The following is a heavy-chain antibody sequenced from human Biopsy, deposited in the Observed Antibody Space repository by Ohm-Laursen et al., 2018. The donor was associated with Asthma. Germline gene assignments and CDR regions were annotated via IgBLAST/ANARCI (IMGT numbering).Heavy chain of an antibody. CDR3: ARAVDYSHYYGIDV. CDR2: ISVYNGNT. J-gene: IGHJ6*02. CDR1: GYTFNSAG. D-gene: IGHD3-10*01. Sequence: ASVKVSCNTSGYTFNSAGITWVRQAPGQGLEWMGWISVYNGNTKVAQKLHDRVTMITDTSTSTAYMELRSLRSDDTAVYFCARAVDYSHYYGIDVWGQGTTVTVS. V-gene: IGHV1-18*01.